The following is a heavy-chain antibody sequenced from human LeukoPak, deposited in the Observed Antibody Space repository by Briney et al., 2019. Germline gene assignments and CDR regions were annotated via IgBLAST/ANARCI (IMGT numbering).Heavy chain of an antibody. CDR2: ISYDGSNK. CDR1: GFIFSTYG. J-gene: IGHJ4*02. V-gene: IGHV3-30*18. Sequence: PGGSLRLSCAASGFIFSTYGMHWVRQAPGKGLEWVTVISYDGSNKYYADSVKGRFTISRDNSKNTMYLQMNSLRAEDTAVYYCAKSPNSSSFGGIDYWGQGTLVTVSS. D-gene: IGHD6-13*01. CDR3: AKSPNSSSFGGIDY.